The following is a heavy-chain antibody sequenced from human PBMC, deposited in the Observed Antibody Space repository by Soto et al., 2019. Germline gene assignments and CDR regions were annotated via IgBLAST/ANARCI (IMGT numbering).Heavy chain of an antibody. CDR3: ATALGAAAGSGDYFDY. CDR1: GYTLTELS. J-gene: IGHJ4*02. CDR2: FDPEDGET. D-gene: IGHD6-13*01. V-gene: IGHV1-24*01. Sequence: QVQLVQSGAEVKKPGASVKVSCKVSGYTLTELSMHWVRQAPGKGLEWMGGFDPEDGETIYAQKFQGRVTTTEDTSTDTAYMELSSLRSEDTAVYYCATALGAAAGSGDYFDYWGQGTLVTVSS.